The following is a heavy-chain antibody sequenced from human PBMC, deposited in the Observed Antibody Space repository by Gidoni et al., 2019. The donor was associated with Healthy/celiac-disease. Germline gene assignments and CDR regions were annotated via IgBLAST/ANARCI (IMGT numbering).Heavy chain of an antibody. CDR3: VKASQYRGGYFDY. D-gene: IGHD2-2*01. Sequence: RFTISRDNSKNTLYLQMSSLRAEDTAVYYCVKASQYRGGYFDYWGQGTLVTVSS. J-gene: IGHJ4*02. V-gene: IGHV3-64D*06.